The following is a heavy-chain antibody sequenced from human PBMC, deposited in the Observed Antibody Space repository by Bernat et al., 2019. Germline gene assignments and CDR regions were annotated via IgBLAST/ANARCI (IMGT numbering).Heavy chain of an antibody. J-gene: IGHJ4*02. Sequence: QVQLQESGPGLVKPSGTLSLTCAVSGDSISSSGYYWGWIRQPPGKGLEWIGSVFYSGSTYYNPSLKSRVTISVDTSRKQFSLKLSSVTAADTPVYYCARHPSGIDYWGQGILVTVSS. CDR3: ARHPSGIDY. CDR1: GDSISSSGYY. V-gene: IGHV4-39*01. CDR2: VFYSGST.